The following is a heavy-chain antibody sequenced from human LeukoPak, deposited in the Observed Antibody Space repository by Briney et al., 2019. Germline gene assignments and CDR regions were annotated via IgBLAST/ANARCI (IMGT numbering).Heavy chain of an antibody. CDR1: GFTLSSHS. CDR2: IRGSGDIT. CDR3: AKGRVFESILDC. D-gene: IGHD6-6*01. V-gene: IGHV3-23*01. J-gene: IGHJ4*02. Sequence: GGSLRLSCAASGFTLSSHSIYWVRQAPGRGLGWVSGIRGSGDITYYADSVKGRFTISRDNSENTLHLQMNSLTVGDTAVYYCAKGRVFESILDCWGQGVLVTVSS.